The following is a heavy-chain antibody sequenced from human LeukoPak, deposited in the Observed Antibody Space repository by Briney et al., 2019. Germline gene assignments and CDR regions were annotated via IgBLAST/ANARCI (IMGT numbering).Heavy chain of an antibody. V-gene: IGHV3-74*03. Sequence: PGGSLRLSCVGSRFTISKYWMHWVRQAPGTGLVWVSRIHPDGSITTYADSVKGRFTISRDNAENTLYLQMNSLRAKDTGVYYCAPQQAYSPYNWFDPWGQGTLVTVSS. CDR1: RFTISKYW. D-gene: IGHD5-12*01. J-gene: IGHJ5*02. CDR3: APQQAYSPYNWFDP. CDR2: IHPDGSIT.